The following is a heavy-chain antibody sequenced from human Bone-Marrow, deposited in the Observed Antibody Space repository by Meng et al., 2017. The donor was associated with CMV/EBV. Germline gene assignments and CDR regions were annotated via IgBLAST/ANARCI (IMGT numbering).Heavy chain of an antibody. CDR1: GFTFSSYG. J-gene: IGHJ4*02. CDR2: IRYAGNNK. D-gene: IGHD4-17*01. CDR3: AKDREEEAVTSFYYFDY. Sequence: GESLKISCAASGFTFSSYGMHWVRQAPGKGLEWVTFIRYAGNNKYYADSVKGRFTISRDNSKNTPYLHMDSLRPEDTAVYYCAKDREEEAVTSFYYFDYWGQGTLVTVSS. V-gene: IGHV3-30*02.